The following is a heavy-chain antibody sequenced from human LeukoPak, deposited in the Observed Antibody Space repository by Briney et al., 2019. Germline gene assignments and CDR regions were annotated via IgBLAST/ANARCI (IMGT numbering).Heavy chain of an antibody. CDR2: INHSGST. Sequence: PSETLSLTCAVYGGSFSGYYWSWIRQPPGKGLEWIGEINHSGSTNYNPSLKSRVTISVDTSKNQFSLKLSSVTAADTAVYYCAGIPYYYDSSGYLKWGRRSHYYFDYWGQGTLVTVSS. V-gene: IGHV4-34*01. CDR3: AGIPYYYDSSGYLKWGRRSHYYFDY. J-gene: IGHJ4*02. CDR1: GGSFSGYY. D-gene: IGHD3-22*01.